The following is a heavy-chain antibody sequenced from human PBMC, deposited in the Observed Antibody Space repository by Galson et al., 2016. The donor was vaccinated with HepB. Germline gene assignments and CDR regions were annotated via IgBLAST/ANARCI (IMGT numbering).Heavy chain of an antibody. D-gene: IGHD3-10*01. Sequence: SVKVSCKASGYSFSTYDIVWVRQAPGQGLEWMGWVNPNSGNTGYAQKFQGRVTMTRDASLSTAYRELTSLTSEDTAVYYCTRERSWPHWYFDLWGRGTLVTVSS. CDR1: GYSFSTYD. CDR3: TRERSWPHWYFDL. V-gene: IGHV1-8*01. CDR2: VNPNSGNT. J-gene: IGHJ2*01.